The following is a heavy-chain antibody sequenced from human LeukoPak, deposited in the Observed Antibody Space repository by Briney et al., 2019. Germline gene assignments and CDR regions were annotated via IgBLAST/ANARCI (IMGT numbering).Heavy chain of an antibody. CDR2: INHSGST. CDR1: GGSFSGYY. D-gene: IGHD3-3*01. J-gene: IGHJ6*03. Sequence: PSETLSLTCAVYGGSFSGYYWSWIRQPPGKGLEWIGEINHSGSTNYNPSLKSRVTISVDTSKNQFSLKLSSVTAADTAVYYCATNDFWSGYYTGYYYYYMDVWGKGTTVTVSS. CDR3: ATNDFWSGYYTGYYYYYMDV. V-gene: IGHV4-34*01.